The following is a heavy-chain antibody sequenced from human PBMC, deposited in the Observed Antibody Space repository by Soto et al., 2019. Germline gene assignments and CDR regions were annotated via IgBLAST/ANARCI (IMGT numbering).Heavy chain of an antibody. V-gene: IGHV3-23*01. CDR3: AKDSDHYYDSSGHAFDI. D-gene: IGHD3-22*01. CDR2: ISGSGGST. J-gene: IGHJ3*02. Sequence: PGGSLRLSCAASGFTFSSYAMSWVRQAPGKGLEWVSAISGSGGSTYYADSVKGRFTISRDNSKNTLYLQMNSLRAEDTAVYYCAKDSDHYYDSSGHAFDIWGQGTMVTVSS. CDR1: GFTFSSYA.